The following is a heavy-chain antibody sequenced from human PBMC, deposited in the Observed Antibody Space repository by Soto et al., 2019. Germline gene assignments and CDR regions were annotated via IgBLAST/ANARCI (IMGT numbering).Heavy chain of an antibody. CDR3: ARGGFSADFGF. CDR1: GGSISSYY. CDR2: IYYSGST. J-gene: IGHJ4*02. Sequence: SETLSLTCTVSGGSISSYYWSWIRQPPGKGLEWIGYIYYSGSTNYNPSLKSRVTISVXXXXXXFXLXLSXXTAADTAVYYWARGGFSADFGFWGQGTLETVSS. V-gene: IGHV4-59*01.